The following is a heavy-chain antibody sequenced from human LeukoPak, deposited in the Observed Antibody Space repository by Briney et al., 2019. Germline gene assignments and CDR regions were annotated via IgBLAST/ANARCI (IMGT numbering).Heavy chain of an antibody. D-gene: IGHD4-17*01. CDR1: GGTFSSYA. J-gene: IGHJ4*02. Sequence: ASVKVSCKASGGTFSSYAISWVRQAPGQGLEWMGGIISIFGTANYAQKFQGRVTITADESTSTAYMELSSLRSEDTAVYYCAFDYGDTLFGYWGQGTLVTVSS. CDR2: IISIFGTA. V-gene: IGHV1-69*13. CDR3: AFDYGDTLFGY.